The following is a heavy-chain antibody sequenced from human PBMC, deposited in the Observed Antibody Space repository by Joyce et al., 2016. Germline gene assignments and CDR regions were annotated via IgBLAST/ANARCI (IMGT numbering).Heavy chain of an antibody. J-gene: IGHJ5*01. Sequence: QVQLQESGPGLVKPSGTLSLTCAVSGGSISRAHWLSWVRQPPGKGLEWIGEIYLGGSTTYNPSLKSRVTISVDKSKNQLSLKMNSVTAADTAVYYCARNGAYSQDSWGQGTLVTVSS. V-gene: IGHV4-4*02. CDR3: ARNGAYSQDS. D-gene: IGHD5-12*01. CDR1: GGSISRAHW. CDR2: IYLGGST.